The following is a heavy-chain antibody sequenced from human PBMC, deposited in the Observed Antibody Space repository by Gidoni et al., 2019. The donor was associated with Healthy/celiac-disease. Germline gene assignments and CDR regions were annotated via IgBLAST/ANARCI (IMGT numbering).Heavy chain of an antibody. D-gene: IGHD3-3*01. Sequence: EVQLVESGGGLVQPGRSLRLTCAASGFPVDEYAMHWVRQAPGKGLEWVSVIRWNSGSICYAASVKGRFTISRDNAKNSLYLQMNSLRAEDTALYYCAKDKGRFPYAFFNLDYWGQGTLVTVSS. CDR1: GFPVDEYA. V-gene: IGHV3-9*01. J-gene: IGHJ4*02. CDR3: AKDKGRFPYAFFNLDY. CDR2: IRWNSGSI.